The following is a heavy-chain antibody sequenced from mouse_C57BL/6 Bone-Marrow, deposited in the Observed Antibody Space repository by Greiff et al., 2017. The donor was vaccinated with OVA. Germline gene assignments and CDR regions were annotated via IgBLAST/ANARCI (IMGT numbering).Heavy chain of an antibody. J-gene: IGHJ4*01. V-gene: IGHV1-82*01. CDR3: ADGYSNSYAMDY. CDR1: GYAFSSSW. D-gene: IGHD2-5*01. Sequence: VQLQQSGPELVKPGASVKISCKASGYAFSSSWMNWVKQRPGKGLEWIGRIYPGDGDTNYNGKFKGKATLTADKSSSTAYMQLSSLTSEDSAVYFCADGYSNSYAMDYCGQGTSVTVSS. CDR2: IYPGDGDT.